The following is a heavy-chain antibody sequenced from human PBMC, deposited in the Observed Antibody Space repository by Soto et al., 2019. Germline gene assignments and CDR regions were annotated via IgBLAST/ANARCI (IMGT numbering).Heavy chain of an antibody. CDR2: TYQSGSA. CDR3: ARDYYGMDV. CDR1: GGSISSGGYS. Sequence: SETLSLTCTVSGGSISSGGYSWTWVRQSPGKGLEWIGYTYQSGSAYYNPSLKSRVTISVDRSKNQFSLNLTSVTAADTAVYYCARDYYGMDVWGQGTTVTVSS. J-gene: IGHJ6*02. V-gene: IGHV4-30-2*06.